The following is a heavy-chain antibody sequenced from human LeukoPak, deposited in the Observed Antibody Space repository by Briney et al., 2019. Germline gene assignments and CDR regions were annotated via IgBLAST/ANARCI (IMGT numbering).Heavy chain of an antibody. CDR3: ARGAHCSSTSCPRDHAFDI. CDR1: GGTFSSYA. J-gene: IGHJ3*02. Sequence: ASVTVSFKASGGTFSSYAISWVRQAPGQGLEWMGGIIPIFGTANYAQKFQGRVTITADESTSTAYMELSSLRSEDTAVYYCARGAHCSSTSCPRDHAFDIWGQGTMVTVSS. D-gene: IGHD2-2*01. V-gene: IGHV1-69*13. CDR2: IIPIFGTA.